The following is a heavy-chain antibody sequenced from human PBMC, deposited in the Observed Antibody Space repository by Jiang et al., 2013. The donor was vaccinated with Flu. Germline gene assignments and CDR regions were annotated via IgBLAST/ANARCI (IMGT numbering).Heavy chain of an antibody. Sequence: ISGSGGSTYYADSVKGRFTISRDNSKNTLYLQMNSLRAEDTAVYYCAKAVIVVPAANFDYWGQGTPVTVSS. CDR2: ISGSGGST. CDR3: AKAVIVVPAANFDY. D-gene: IGHD2-2*01. V-gene: IGHV3-23*01. J-gene: IGHJ4*02.